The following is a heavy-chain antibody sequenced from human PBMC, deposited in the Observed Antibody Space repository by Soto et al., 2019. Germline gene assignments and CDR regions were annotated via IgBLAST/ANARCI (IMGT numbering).Heavy chain of an antibody. CDR3: AREALTFGPGAVGGAFDI. Sequence: QVQLVQSGTEVRKPGSSVKVSCKASGGTFDSNAISWVRLAPGQGLEWMGGIIPIFGTINNAQKFQDRATITADETANIVYMELSILRSEDTAIYYCAREALTFGPGAVGGAFDIWGQGTLVTSSS. V-gene: IGHV1-69*12. J-gene: IGHJ3*02. CDR1: GGTFDSNA. D-gene: IGHD2-2*01. CDR2: IIPIFGTI.